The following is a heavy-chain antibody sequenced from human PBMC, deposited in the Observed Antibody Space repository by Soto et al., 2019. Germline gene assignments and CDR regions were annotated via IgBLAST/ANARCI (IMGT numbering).Heavy chain of an antibody. CDR1: GFTFSNYY. CDR3: AKWGGAGSDS. D-gene: IGHD1-26*01. Sequence: EEQLVESGGGLVQPGGSLRLSCAASGFTFSNYYMSWVRQAPGKGLEWVANVNEDGSEKYYVGSVKGRFTVSRDNSKNSLYLQMNILRAEDTALYYCAKWGGAGSDSWGQGTLVTVSS. J-gene: IGHJ4*02. CDR2: VNEDGSEK. V-gene: IGHV3-7*01.